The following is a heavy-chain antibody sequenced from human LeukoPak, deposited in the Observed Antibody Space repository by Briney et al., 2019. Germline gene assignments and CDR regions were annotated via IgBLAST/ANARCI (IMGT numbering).Heavy chain of an antibody. CDR3: AIIAVGNYFDY. CDR1: GFTFSSYW. Sequence: GGSLRLSCAASGFTFSSYWMHWVRQAPGKGLEWVSVIYSGGTTYYADSVKGRFTISRDNSKNTLYLQMNSLRAEDTAVYYCAIIAVGNYFDYWGQGTLVTVSS. J-gene: IGHJ4*02. D-gene: IGHD6-19*01. V-gene: IGHV3-53*01. CDR2: IYSGGTT.